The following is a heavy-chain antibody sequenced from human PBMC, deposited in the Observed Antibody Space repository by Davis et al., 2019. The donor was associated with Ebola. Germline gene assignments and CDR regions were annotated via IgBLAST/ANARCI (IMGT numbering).Heavy chain of an antibody. J-gene: IGHJ4*02. CDR2: ISGSGGST. D-gene: IGHD6-19*01. CDR3: AKDGYSSGWNYFDY. Sequence: PGGSLRLSCAASGFTFSSYAMSWVRQAPGKGLEWVSAISGSGGSTYYADSVKGRFTISRDNSKNTLYLQMNSLRAEDTAAYYCAKDGYSSGWNYFDYWGQGTLVTVSS. CDR1: GFTFSSYA. V-gene: IGHV3-23*01.